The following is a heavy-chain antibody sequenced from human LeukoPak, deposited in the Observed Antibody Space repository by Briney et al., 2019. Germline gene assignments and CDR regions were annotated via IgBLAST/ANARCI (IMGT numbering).Heavy chain of an antibody. Sequence: ASVKVSCKASGYTFTAYYMHWVRQAPGQGLEWMGWINPNSGGTNSAQKFQGRVTMTRDTSITTAHMELSSPRSDDTAMYYCARNDDFNFYDSSGHFYYWGQGTLVTVSS. D-gene: IGHD3-22*01. CDR3: ARNDDFNFYDSSGHFYY. CDR2: INPNSGGT. V-gene: IGHV1-2*02. J-gene: IGHJ4*02. CDR1: GYTFTAYY.